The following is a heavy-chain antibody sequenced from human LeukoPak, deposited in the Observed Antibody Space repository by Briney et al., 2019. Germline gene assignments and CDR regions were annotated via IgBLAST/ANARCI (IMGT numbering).Heavy chain of an antibody. V-gene: IGHV4-34*01. CDR2: FNDSGGT. CDR1: GGSFSGYY. D-gene: IGHD2-2*01. J-gene: IGHJ5*02. Sequence: ASEPLSLTCGVCGGSFSGYYWSWIRQPPGRGLEWMGDFNDSGGTNYSPSLQGRVTISVDTSKNQFSLKLSSATAADTAVYYCARASGYCSSTSCYGVFHRNWFDPSGQGTLVTVSS. CDR3: ARASGYCSSTSCYGVFHRNWFDP.